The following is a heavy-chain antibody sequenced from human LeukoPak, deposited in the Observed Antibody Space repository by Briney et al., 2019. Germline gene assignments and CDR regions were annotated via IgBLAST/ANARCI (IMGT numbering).Heavy chain of an antibody. D-gene: IGHD3-10*01. CDR2: INHSGST. V-gene: IGHV4-34*09. J-gene: IGHJ4*02. Sequence: PSETLSLTCAVYGGFFSGYYWSWIRQPPGKGLEWIGEINHSGSTNYNPSLKSRVTISVDTSKNQFSLKLSSVTAADTAVYYCARYLRSGSSFDYWGQGTLVTVSS. CDR3: ARYLRSGSSFDY. CDR1: GGFFSGYY.